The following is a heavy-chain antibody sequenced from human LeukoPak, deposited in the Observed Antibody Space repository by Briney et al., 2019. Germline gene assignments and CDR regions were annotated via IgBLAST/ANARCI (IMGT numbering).Heavy chain of an antibody. V-gene: IGHV2-5*02. CDR2: IYWDDEK. Sequence: ESGPALVKPTQTLTLTCTFSGLSLSTSGVGVGWIRQPPGKALQWLALIYWDDEKYYSPSLKSRLSISRDTSRNQVVLTMTNMDPLDTGTYFCAHSYYFGSRSYYNVWFAPWGLGTLVSVSS. CDR1: GLSLSTSGVG. D-gene: IGHD3-10*01. J-gene: IGHJ5*02. CDR3: AHSYYFGSRSYYNVWFAP.